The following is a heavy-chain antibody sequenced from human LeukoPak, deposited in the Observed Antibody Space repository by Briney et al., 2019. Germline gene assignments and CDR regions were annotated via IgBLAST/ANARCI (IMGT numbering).Heavy chain of an antibody. V-gene: IGHV3-23*01. CDR3: VRQSLGASGLDR. Sequence: GGTLRLSCAASGFTFSSYGMSWVRQAPGKGLEWVSAISGSGGSTYYADSVKGRFTISRDNSKDTLFLHMDSLRVDDTAIYYCVRQSLGASGLDRWGQGVLVTVSS. CDR1: GFTFSSYG. J-gene: IGHJ5*02. D-gene: IGHD1-26*01. CDR2: ISGSGGST.